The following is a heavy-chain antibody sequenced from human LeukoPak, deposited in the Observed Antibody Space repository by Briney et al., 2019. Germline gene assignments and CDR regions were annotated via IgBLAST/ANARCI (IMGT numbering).Heavy chain of an antibody. Sequence: SETLSLTCAVSSYSISSDYYWGWVRQPPGKGLEWVGSVYHDETTYYNPSLESRVSISLDTPRRQFSLNLASVTAADTAIYYCANADTEDFFDYWGQGILVTVSS. CDR3: ANADTEDFFDY. J-gene: IGHJ4*02. CDR2: VYHDETT. CDR1: SYSISSDYY. V-gene: IGHV4-38-2*01. D-gene: IGHD3-16*01.